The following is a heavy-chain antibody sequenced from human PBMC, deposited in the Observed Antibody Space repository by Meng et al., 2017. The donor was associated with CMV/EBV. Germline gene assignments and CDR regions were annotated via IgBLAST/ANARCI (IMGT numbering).Heavy chain of an antibody. CDR2: RSPILGIA. CDR1: FSGCT. V-gene: IGHV1-69*04. D-gene: IGHD2-2*01. CDR3: ARDPKCCSSTSCPVAGWFDP. J-gene: IGHJ5*02. Sequence: FSGCTISWVRRAPGRGLEGMGSRSPILGIANYAQKFQGRVTITANKSTSTAYMELSRLRSEETAVYYCARDPKCCSSTSCPVAGWFDPWGQGTLVTVSS.